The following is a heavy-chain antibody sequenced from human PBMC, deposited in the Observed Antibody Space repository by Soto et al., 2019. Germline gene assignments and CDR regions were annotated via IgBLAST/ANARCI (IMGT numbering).Heavy chain of an antibody. CDR2: SYYSGST. D-gene: IGHD3-3*01. V-gene: IGHV4-30-4*01. CDR1: GGSISSGDYY. Sequence: QVQLQESGPGLVKPSQTLSLTCTVSGGSISSGDYYWSWIRQPPGKGLEWIGYSYYSGSTYYNPSLKSRVTISVDTSKNEFSLKLSSVTAADTAVYYCAREAYYDFWSGLLGQGYYYGMDVWGQGTTVTVSS. CDR3: AREAYYDFWSGLLGQGYYYGMDV. J-gene: IGHJ6*02.